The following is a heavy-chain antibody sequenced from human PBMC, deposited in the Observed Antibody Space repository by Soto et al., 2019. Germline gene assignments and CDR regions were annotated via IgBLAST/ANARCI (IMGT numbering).Heavy chain of an antibody. CDR2: IYYSGST. J-gene: IGHJ6*02. V-gene: IGHV4-39*02. Sequence: QLQLQESGPGLVKPSETLSLTCTVSGGSISSSSYYWGWIRQPPGKGLEWIGSIYYSGSTYYNPSLKSRVTIPVDTSKNQFSLKLSSVTAADTAVYYCAREVGVLHPPWHYGMDVWGQGTTVTVSS. D-gene: IGHD2-15*01. CDR1: GGSISSSSYY. CDR3: AREVGVLHPPWHYGMDV.